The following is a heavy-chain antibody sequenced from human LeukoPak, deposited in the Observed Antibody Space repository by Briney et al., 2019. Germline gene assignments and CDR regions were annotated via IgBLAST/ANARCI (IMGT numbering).Heavy chain of an antibody. D-gene: IGHD6-6*01. V-gene: IGHV7-4-1*02. CDR2: INTNTGNP. CDR1: GYTFTNYA. Sequence: GASVKVSCKTSGYTFTNYAINWVRQAPGQGLEWMGWINTNTGNPTYAQGFTGRFVFSLDTSVSTAYLQISSLKTEDTAVYYCARAGSSLFDYWGQGTLVTVSS. J-gene: IGHJ4*02. CDR3: ARAGSSLFDY.